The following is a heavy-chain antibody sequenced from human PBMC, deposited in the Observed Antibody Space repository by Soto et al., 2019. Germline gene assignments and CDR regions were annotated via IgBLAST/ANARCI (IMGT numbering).Heavy chain of an antibody. CDR1: GFTFSSYW. V-gene: IGHV3-7*05. D-gene: IGHD5-18*01. J-gene: IGHJ3*02. CDR3: ARVLGGLWLLNAFDI. CDR2: IKQDGSEK. Sequence: GGSLRLSCAASGFTFSSYWMSWVRQAPGKGLEWVANIKQDGSEKYYVDSVKGRFTISRDNAKNSLYLQMNSLRAEDTAVYYCARVLGGLWLLNAFDIWGQGTMVTVSS.